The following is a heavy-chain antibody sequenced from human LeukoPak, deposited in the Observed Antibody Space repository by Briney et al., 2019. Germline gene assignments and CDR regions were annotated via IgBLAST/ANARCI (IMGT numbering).Heavy chain of an antibody. CDR1: GFTFSSYS. V-gene: IGHV3-48*01. D-gene: IGHD3-22*01. J-gene: IGHJ3*02. CDR2: ISSSSSTI. Sequence: GSLRLSCAASGFTFSSYSMNWVRQAPGKGLEWVSYISSSSSTIYYADSVKGRFTISRDNAKNSLYLQMNSLRAEDTAVYYCARHLHYDIVKDAFDIWGQGTMVTVSS. CDR3: ARHLHYDIVKDAFDI.